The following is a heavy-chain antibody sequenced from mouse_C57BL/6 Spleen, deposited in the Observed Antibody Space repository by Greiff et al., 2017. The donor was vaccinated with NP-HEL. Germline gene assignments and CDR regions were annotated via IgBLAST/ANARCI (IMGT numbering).Heavy chain of an antibody. CDR1: GYTFTSYG. CDR2: IYPRSGNT. J-gene: IGHJ4*01. V-gene: IGHV1-81*01. Sequence: QVQLQQSGAELARPGASVKLSCKASGYTFTSYGISWVKQRTGQGLEWIGEIYPRSGNTYYNEKFKGKATLTAYKSSSTSYMELRSLTSEDSAVYFCAREGLRLAMDYWGQGTSVTVSS. D-gene: IGHD2-4*01. CDR3: AREGLRLAMDY.